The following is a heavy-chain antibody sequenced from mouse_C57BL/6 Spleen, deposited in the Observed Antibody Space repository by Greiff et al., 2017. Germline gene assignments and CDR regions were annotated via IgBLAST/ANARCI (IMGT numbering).Heavy chain of an antibody. V-gene: IGHV1-53*01. D-gene: IGHD2-2*01. J-gene: IGHJ2*01. CDR3: ARWGIYYGYVYYFDY. CDR1: GYTFTSYW. Sequence: VQLQQPGTELVKPGASVKLSCKASGYTFTSYWMPWVQQRPGQGLEWIGNINPSTGGTNYTETFKSKATLTVDKSSSTAYMQLSSLTSEDSAVYYWARWGIYYGYVYYFDYWGQGTTLTVSS. CDR2: INPSTGGT.